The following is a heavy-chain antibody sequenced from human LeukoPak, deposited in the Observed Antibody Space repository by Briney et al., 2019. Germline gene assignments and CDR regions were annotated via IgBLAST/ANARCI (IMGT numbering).Heavy chain of an antibody. V-gene: IGHV3-23*01. CDR2: ISGSGGST. D-gene: IGHD6-19*01. CDR3: ARAVAGTLYFDY. Sequence: GGSLRLSCAASGFTFSSYAMSWVRQAPGKGLEWVSAISGSGGSTYYADSVKGRFTISRDNSKNSLYLQMNSLRAEDTAVYYCARAVAGTLYFDYWGQGTLVTVSS. J-gene: IGHJ4*02. CDR1: GFTFSSYA.